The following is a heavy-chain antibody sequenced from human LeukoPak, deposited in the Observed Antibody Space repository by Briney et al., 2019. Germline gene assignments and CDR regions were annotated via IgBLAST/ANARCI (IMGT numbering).Heavy chain of an antibody. CDR2: IYYSGST. CDR3: ARALGYASRGFDP. Sequence: PSETLSLTCTVSGGSISSSSYYWGWIRQPPGKGLEWIGSIYYSGSTYYNPSLKSRVTISVDTSKNQFSLKLSSVTAADTAVYYCARALGYASRGFDPWGQGTLVTVSS. CDR1: GGSISSSSYY. J-gene: IGHJ5*02. D-gene: IGHD5-12*01. V-gene: IGHV4-39*07.